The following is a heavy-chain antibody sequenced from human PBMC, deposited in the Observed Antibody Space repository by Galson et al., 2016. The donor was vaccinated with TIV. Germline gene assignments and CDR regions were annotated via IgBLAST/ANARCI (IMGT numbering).Heavy chain of an antibody. V-gene: IGHV3-48*03. CDR2: IRSSGSPI. CDR1: GFTFSSSK. D-gene: IGHD6-6*01. J-gene: IGHJ4*02. Sequence: SLRLSCAASGFTFSSSKMNWVRQAPGKGLEWVSYIRSSGSPIYYTDSVKGRFTISRDNAKNSLYLQMNSLRAEDTAVYYCSSSSEDYWGQGTLVTVSS. CDR3: SSSSEDY.